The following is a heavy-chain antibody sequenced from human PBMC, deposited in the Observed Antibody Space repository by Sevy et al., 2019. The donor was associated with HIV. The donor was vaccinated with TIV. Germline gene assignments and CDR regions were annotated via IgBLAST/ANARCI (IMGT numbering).Heavy chain of an antibody. V-gene: IGHV3-11*01. CDR3: ARLTYCTNGVCYSNWFDP. CDR1: GFTFSDYY. Sequence: GGYLRLSCAASGFTFSDYYMSWIRQAPGKGLEWVSYISSSGSTIYYADSVKGRFTISRDNAKNSLYLQMNSLRAEDTAVYYCARLTYCTNGVCYSNWFDPWGQGTLVTVSS. D-gene: IGHD2-8*01. J-gene: IGHJ5*02. CDR2: ISSSGSTI.